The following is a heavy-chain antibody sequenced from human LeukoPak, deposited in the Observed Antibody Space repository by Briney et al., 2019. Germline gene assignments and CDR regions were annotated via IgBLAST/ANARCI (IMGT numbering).Heavy chain of an antibody. Sequence: ASVTVSFKASGYTFIDYYMHWVRQAPGQGREWMGWINPNSGGTNYSQKFQGRVTMTRDTSISTAYMELSSLRSEDTAVYYCARQSVTTVVTGGMDVWGQGTTVTVSS. J-gene: IGHJ6*02. CDR2: INPNSGGT. D-gene: IGHD4-17*01. CDR1: GYTFIDYY. V-gene: IGHV1-2*02. CDR3: ARQSVTTVVTGGMDV.